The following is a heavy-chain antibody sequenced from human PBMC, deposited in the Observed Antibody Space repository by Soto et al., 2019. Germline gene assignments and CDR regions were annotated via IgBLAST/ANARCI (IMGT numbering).Heavy chain of an antibody. Sequence: SQSLSRTCAVSGDSVASNSAAWNWIRQSPSRGLEWLGRTYYRSKWYNDYAVSVKSRITINPDTSKNQFSLQLNSVTPEDTAVYYCARTQRPFGVVIIYYFDYWGQGTLVTVSS. D-gene: IGHD3-3*01. CDR1: GDSVASNSAA. V-gene: IGHV6-1*01. CDR3: ARTQRPFGVVIIYYFDY. J-gene: IGHJ4*02. CDR2: TYYRSKWYN.